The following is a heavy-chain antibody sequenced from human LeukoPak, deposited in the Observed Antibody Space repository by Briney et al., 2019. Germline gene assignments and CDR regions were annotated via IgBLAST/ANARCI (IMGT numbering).Heavy chain of an antibody. Sequence: GGSLRLSSAASGVTLSTYSMNWVRQAPGEGLGWGSSISGTSGYIYYADSVKGRFTISRDYAKNSLYLHMNSLRAEDTAVYYCARGTRDSSAYYSPPDVWGKGTTVTVSS. V-gene: IGHV3-21*01. CDR2: ISGTSGYI. J-gene: IGHJ6*04. D-gene: IGHD3-22*01. CDR3: ARGTRDSSAYYSPPDV. CDR1: GVTLSTYS.